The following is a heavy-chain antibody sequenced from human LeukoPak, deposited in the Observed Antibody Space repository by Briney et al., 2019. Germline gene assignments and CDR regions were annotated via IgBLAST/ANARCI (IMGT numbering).Heavy chain of an antibody. CDR2: ISGSGGST. V-gene: IGHV3-23*01. CDR3: ARGLKAGGGSQYFDY. CDR1: GFTFSSYA. D-gene: IGHD2-15*01. Sequence: GGSLRLSCAASGFTFSSYAMSWVRQAPGKGLEWVSAISGSGGSTYYADSVKGRFTISSDNAKNSLYLQMNSLRAEDTAVYYCARGLKAGGGSQYFDYWGQGTLVTVSS. J-gene: IGHJ4*02.